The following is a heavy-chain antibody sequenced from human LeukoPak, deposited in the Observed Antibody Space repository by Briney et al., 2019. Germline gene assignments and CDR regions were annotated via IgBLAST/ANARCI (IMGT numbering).Heavy chain of an antibody. V-gene: IGHV3-30*03. D-gene: IGHD4-23*01. J-gene: IGHJ4*02. CDR1: GFTFSNYG. CDR3: ARGRPHGNDY. CDR2: ISYDGSSQ. Sequence: GSLRLSCTASGFTFSNYGMHWVRQAPGKGLEWVAGISYDGSSQKYGDSVKGRFTITRDNSKSTLSLQMNSLRAEDTAVYYCARGRPHGNDYWGQGTLVTVSS.